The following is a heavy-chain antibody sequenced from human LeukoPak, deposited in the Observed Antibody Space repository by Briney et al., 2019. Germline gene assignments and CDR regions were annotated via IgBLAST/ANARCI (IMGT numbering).Heavy chain of an antibody. CDR3: AKDLGEQWASYYFDY. J-gene: IGHJ4*02. V-gene: IGHV3-33*03. Sequence: PGGSLRLSCAASGFTFNNYGMHWVRQAPGKGLEWVAVICYDGNSKYYADSVKGRFTVSRDNSKNTLYLQMNSLRAEDTAVYYCAKDLGEQWASYYFDYWGQGTLVTVSS. CDR2: ICYDGNSK. D-gene: IGHD6-19*01. CDR1: GFTFNNYG.